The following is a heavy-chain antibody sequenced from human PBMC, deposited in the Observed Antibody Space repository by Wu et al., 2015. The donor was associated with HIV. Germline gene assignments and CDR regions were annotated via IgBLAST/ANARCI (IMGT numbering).Heavy chain of an antibody. D-gene: IGHD3-9*01. CDR2: FSFTGGT. V-gene: IGHV4-59*01. CDR3: ASLDFEKDAYDV. J-gene: IGHJ3*01. Sequence: QVQLEESGPGLVKPSETLSLVCTVSNASISENYWTWIRQPPGKLLEWIGYFSFTGGTDYSPSLKSRVTISADRSRNQDLLDSDLCDRWRTRGRLLNCASLDFEKDAYDVWGQ. CDR1: NASISENY.